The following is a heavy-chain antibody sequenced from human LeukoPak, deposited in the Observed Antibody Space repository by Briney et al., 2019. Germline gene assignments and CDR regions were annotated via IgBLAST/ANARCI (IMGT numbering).Heavy chain of an antibody. CDR3: ARGLYMYATGFDY. Sequence: GASVKVSCKASGGTFSSYAISWVRQAPGQGLEWMGWMNPNSGNTGYAQKFQGRVTMTRNTSISTAYMELSSLRSEDTAVYYCARGLYMYATGFDYWGQGTLVTVSS. J-gene: IGHJ4*02. CDR2: MNPNSGNT. V-gene: IGHV1-8*02. CDR1: GGTFSSYA. D-gene: IGHD2-8*01.